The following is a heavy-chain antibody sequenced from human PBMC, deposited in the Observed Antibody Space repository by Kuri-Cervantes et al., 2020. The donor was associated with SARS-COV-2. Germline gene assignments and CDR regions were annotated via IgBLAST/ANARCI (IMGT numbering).Heavy chain of an antibody. CDR3: ARADFWSGYYKN. CDR2: INHSGST. CDR1: GGSFSGYC. D-gene: IGHD3-3*01. Sequence: SETLSLTCAVYGGSFSGYCWSWIRQPPGKGLEWIGEINHSGSTNYNPSLKSRVTISVDTSKNQFSLKLSSVTAADTAVYYCARADFWSGYYKNWGQGTLVTVSS. V-gene: IGHV4-34*01. J-gene: IGHJ4*02.